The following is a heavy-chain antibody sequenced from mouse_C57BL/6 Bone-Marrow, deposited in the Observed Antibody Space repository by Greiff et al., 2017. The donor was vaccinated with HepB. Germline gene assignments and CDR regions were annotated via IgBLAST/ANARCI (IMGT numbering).Heavy chain of an antibody. CDR3: TTDSYPFAY. CDR2: IDPENGDT. CDR1: GFNIKDDY. V-gene: IGHV14-4*01. Sequence: EVQLQQSGAELVRPGASVKLSCTASGFNIKDDYMHWVKQRPEQGLEWIGWIDPENGDTEYASKFQGKATITADTSSNTAYLQLSSLTSEDTAVYYCTTDSYPFAYWGQGTLVTVSA. J-gene: IGHJ3*01.